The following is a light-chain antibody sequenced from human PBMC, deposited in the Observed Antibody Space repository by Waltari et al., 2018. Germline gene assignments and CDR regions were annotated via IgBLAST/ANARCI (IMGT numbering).Light chain of an antibody. V-gene: IGLV3-19*01. J-gene: IGLJ2*01. CDR2: GKN. CDR3: NSRDSSGNHAL. CDR1: SLRSYY. Sequence: SSELTQDPAVSVALGQTVRITCQGDSLRSYYASWYQQKPGQAPVLVIYGKNNRPSGIPDRISGSTSGNTASLTISGAQAEDEADYYCNSRDSSGNHALFGGGTKLTVL.